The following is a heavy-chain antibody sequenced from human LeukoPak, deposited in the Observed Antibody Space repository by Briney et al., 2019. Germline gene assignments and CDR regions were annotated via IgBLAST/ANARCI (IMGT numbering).Heavy chain of an antibody. Sequence: GGSLRLSCVASGFVFSTYWMTWVRQAPGKGLEWVANINLDGTEEHYVDSSLKGRFTISRDNAKSSLYLQMNSLRVDDTAVYYCASGRHDFLHWGQGTLVTVSS. V-gene: IGHV3-7*01. J-gene: IGHJ4*02. D-gene: IGHD3/OR15-3a*01. CDR2: INLDGTEE. CDR1: GFVFSTYW. CDR3: ASGRHDFLH.